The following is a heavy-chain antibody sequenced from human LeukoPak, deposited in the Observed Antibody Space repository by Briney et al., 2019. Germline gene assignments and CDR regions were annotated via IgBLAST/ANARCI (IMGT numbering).Heavy chain of an antibody. J-gene: IGHJ4*02. CDR2: SCSRCRT. CDR3: AKDFWSGYCPNY. V-gene: IGHV3-23*01. CDR1: GFTFSRLD. Sequence: GGSVTLFCGVCGFTFSRLDMRWVRQARGKGGEWVLGSCSRCRTYYAEFVKGRFTLPRDNSQNPLYLPMNSLRAGDTGVYYWAKDFWSGYCPNYWGQGTLVTVSS. D-gene: IGHD3-3*01.